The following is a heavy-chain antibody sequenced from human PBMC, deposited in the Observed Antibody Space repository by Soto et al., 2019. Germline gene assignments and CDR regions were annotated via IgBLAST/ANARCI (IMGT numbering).Heavy chain of an antibody. Sequence: ASVKVSCKASGYSFTSHAMIWVRQAPGQRPEWMGWINTGNGNTRYSPKFQGRVNITRDTSASTAYMELSSLKSEDTAVYYCARGEQLYHYYYGMDVWGQGSTVTVS. J-gene: IGHJ6*02. CDR2: INTGNGNT. CDR3: ARGEQLYHYYYGMDV. V-gene: IGHV1-3*04. CDR1: GYSFTSHA.